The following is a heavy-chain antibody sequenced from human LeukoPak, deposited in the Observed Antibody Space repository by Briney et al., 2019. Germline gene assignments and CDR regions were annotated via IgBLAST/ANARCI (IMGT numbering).Heavy chain of an antibody. D-gene: IGHD3-16*01. J-gene: IGHJ6*02. Sequence: SQTLSLTCVISGDSVSSNSAAWNWIRLSRSRGLEWLGRTYFRSKWVNEYALSLKSRITISPDTSKNQFSLQLNSVTPEDTAAYYCVRGFFYTGMDVWGQGTTVTVSS. CDR2: TYFRSKWVN. CDR1: GDSVSSNSAA. CDR3: VRGFFYTGMDV. V-gene: IGHV6-1*01.